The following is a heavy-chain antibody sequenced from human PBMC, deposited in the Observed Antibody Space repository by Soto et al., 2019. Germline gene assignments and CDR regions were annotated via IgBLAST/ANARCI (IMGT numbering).Heavy chain of an antibody. J-gene: IGHJ6*02. V-gene: IGHV1-18*01. Sequence: ASVKVSCKASGYTFTSYGISWVRQAPGQGLEWMGWISAYNGNTNYAQKLQGRVTMTTDTSTSTAYMELRSLRSDDTAVYYCARGQTTVTTLDYYYYGMDVWGQGTTVTVSS. CDR1: GYTFTSYG. CDR2: ISAYNGNT. CDR3: ARGQTTVTTLDYYYYGMDV. D-gene: IGHD4-4*01.